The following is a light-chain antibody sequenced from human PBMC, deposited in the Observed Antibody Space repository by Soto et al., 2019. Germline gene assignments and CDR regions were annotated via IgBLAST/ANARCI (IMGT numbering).Light chain of an antibody. CDR2: TAS. CDR3: QQTFSTPPT. V-gene: IGKV1-39*01. CDR1: QSISSY. Sequence: DIQMTQSPSSLSASVGDRVTITCRASQSISSYLNWYQQKPGKAPELLIYTASSLQSGVPSRFSGSGSGTEFTLTISSLQPEDVATYYCQQTFSTPPTFGQGTRLDIK. J-gene: IGKJ5*01.